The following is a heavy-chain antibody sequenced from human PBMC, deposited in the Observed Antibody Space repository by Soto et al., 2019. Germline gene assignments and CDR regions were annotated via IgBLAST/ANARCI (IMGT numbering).Heavy chain of an antibody. V-gene: IGHV4-34*01. CDR1: GGSFSSYY. D-gene: IGHD2-2*01. J-gene: IGHJ5*02. Sequence: QVQLQQWGAGLLKPLETLSLTCAVYGGSFSSYYWSWIRQPPGKGLEWIGQINHYGSTDYNPSLKSRVTISVDTSKNHFSLRLSSVTAADTAMYYCATHCSSTSCYYTFDPWGQGTLVTVSS. CDR2: INHYGST. CDR3: ATHCSSTSCYYTFDP.